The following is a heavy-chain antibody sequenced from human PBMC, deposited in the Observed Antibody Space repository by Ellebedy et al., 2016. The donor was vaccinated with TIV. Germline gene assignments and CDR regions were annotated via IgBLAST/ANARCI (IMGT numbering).Heavy chain of an antibody. V-gene: IGHV3-53*01. D-gene: IGHD6-19*01. J-gene: IGHJ4*02. CDR1: GFTVSSNY. Sequence: GESLKISCAASGFTVSSNYMSWVRQAPGKGLEWVSSIRSGGGTFYVGSVKGRFSISRDNSESTLYLQMNSLRVEDTAIYYCATTSGYGTGWFGRNEYWGQGTLVTVSS. CDR2: IRSGGGT. CDR3: ATTSGYGTGWFGRNEY.